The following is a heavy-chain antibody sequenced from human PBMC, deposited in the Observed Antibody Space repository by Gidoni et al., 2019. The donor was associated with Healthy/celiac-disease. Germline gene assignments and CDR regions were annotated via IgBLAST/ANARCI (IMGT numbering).Heavy chain of an antibody. J-gene: IGHJ4*02. V-gene: IGHV4-30-4*01. D-gene: IGHD1-7*01. CDR2: IYYSGST. Sequence: QVQLQESGPGLVKPSQTLSLTCAVSGGSISSGGYYWSWIRQPPGKGLEWIGYIYYSGSTYYNPSLKSRVTISVDTSKNQFSLKLSSVTAADTAVYYCARGPTGTWSPFDYWGQGTLVTVSS. CDR1: GGSISSGGYY. CDR3: ARGPTGTWSPFDY.